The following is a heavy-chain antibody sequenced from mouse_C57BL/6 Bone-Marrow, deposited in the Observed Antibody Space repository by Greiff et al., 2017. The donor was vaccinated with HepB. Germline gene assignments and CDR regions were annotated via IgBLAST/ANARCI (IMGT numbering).Heavy chain of an antibody. D-gene: IGHD3-2*02. Sequence: VKDRFTISRDDSQSMLYLQMNNLKTEDTAMYYCVRDSSGYAWFAYWGQGTLVTVSA. CDR3: VRDSSGYAWFAY. V-gene: IGHV10-3*01. J-gene: IGHJ3*01.